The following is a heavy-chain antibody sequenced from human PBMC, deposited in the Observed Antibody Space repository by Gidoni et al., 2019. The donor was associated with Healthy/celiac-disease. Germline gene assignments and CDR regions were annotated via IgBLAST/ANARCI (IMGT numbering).Heavy chain of an antibody. Sequence: QLQLQESGPGLVQPSATLSLTCTVSGGSIISSTYYWGWIRQTPGKGLEWIGSIYYRGSTYYNPSLKSRATISVDTSKNQFSLKLSSVTAADTAVYYCARPYVTRVRGVIITSYAFDIWGQGTMVTVSS. D-gene: IGHD3-10*01. J-gene: IGHJ3*02. CDR2: IYYRGST. CDR1: GGSIISSTYY. V-gene: IGHV4-39*01. CDR3: ARPYVTRVRGVIITSYAFDI.